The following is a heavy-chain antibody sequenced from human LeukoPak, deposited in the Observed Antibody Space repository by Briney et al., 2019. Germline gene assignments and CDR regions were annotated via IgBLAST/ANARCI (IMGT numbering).Heavy chain of an antibody. J-gene: IGHJ4*02. V-gene: IGHV3-7*05. CDR1: GFTFSDYW. CDR2: INQHGGEK. CDR3: ARDRPGAPVPGVVAY. D-gene: IGHD3-10*01. Sequence: GGSLRLSCAGSGFTFSDYWMSWVRQAPGKGLEWVANINQHGGEKYYVDSVEGRFTISRDNAKNSLYLQMNSLRADDTAVYYCARDRPGAPVPGVVAYWGQGTLVSVSS.